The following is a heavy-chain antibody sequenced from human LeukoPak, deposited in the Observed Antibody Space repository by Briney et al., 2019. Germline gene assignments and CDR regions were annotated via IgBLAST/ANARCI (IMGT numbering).Heavy chain of an antibody. CDR2: ISSNGDYT. CDR3: VKDAYNSGSYFDY. Sequence: GGSLRLSCSASGFTFNNYAMHWVRQAPGKGLESASAISSNGDYTYYADSVKGRFTISRDSSKNTLYLQMSSLRTEDTAVYYCVKDAYNSGSYFDYWGQGTLVTVSS. V-gene: IGHV3-64D*06. D-gene: IGHD6-19*01. CDR1: GFTFNNYA. J-gene: IGHJ4*02.